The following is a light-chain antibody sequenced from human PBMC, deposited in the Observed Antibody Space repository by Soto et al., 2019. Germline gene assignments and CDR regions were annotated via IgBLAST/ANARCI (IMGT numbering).Light chain of an antibody. V-gene: IGKV3-15*01. CDR1: HSVSSS. Sequence: EIVMTQSPATLSVSPGERATLSCRASHSVSSSLAWYQQKPGQALRLLIYGTFTRATGIPAKFSGSGSGTEFTLTISTLQSEDFAVYYCQQYNNWPWTFGQGTKVEIK. CDR3: QQYNNWPWT. CDR2: GTF. J-gene: IGKJ1*01.